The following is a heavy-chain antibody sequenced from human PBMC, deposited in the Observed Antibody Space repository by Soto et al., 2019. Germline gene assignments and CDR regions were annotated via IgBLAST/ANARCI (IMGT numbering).Heavy chain of an antibody. J-gene: IGHJ5*02. D-gene: IGHD1-1*01. CDR3: ARGPKATGTTAPTNWFDP. Sequence: SETLSLTCAVYGGSFSDYYWSWIRQPPGKGLEWIGEINHSGSTNYNPSLKSRVTISVDTSKNQFSLKLSSVNAADTAVYYCARGPKATGTTAPTNWFDPWGQGTLVTVSS. CDR2: INHSGST. V-gene: IGHV4-34*01. CDR1: GGSFSDYY.